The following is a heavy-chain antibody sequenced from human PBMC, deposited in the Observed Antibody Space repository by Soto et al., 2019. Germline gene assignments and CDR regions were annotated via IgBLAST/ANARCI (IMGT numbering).Heavy chain of an antibody. CDR3: ARVGLIVGAPNYYYGMDV. Sequence: SETLSLTCAVYGGSFSGYYWSWIRQPPGKGLEWIGEINHSGSTNYNPSLKSRVTISVDTSKNQFSLKLSSVTAADTAVYYCARVGLIVGAPNYYYGMDVWGQGTTVTVSS. CDR2: INHSGST. J-gene: IGHJ6*02. CDR1: GGSFSGYY. V-gene: IGHV4-34*01. D-gene: IGHD1-26*01.